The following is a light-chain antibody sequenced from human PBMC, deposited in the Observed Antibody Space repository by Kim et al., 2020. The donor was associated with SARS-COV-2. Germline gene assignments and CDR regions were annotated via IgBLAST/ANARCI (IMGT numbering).Light chain of an antibody. CDR2: QDN. CDR1: KLGDRY. Sequence: VSPGQTATITCSGDKLGDRYASWYQQKPGQSPVLVIYQDNKRPSGIPERFSGSNSGNTATLTISGTRAMDEADYYCQAWDSSTLVFGTGTKVTVL. CDR3: QAWDSSTLV. J-gene: IGLJ1*01. V-gene: IGLV3-1*01.